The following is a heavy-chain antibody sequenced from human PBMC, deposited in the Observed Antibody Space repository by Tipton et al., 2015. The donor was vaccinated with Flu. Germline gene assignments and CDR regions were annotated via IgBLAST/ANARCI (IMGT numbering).Heavy chain of an antibody. Sequence: TLSLTCTVSGGSISSGDYYWSWIRQPPGKGLEWIGYIYYSGSTYYNPSLKSRVTISVDTSKNQFSLKLSSVTAADTAVYYCARGTPEDYYGMDVWGQGTTVTVSS. CDR2: IYYSGST. CDR1: GGSISSGDYY. V-gene: IGHV4-30-4*01. CDR3: ARGTPEDYYGMDV. J-gene: IGHJ6*02. D-gene: IGHD1-14*01.